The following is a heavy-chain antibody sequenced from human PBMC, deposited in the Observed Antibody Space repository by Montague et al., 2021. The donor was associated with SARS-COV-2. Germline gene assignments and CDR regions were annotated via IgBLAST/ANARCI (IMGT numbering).Heavy chain of an antibody. J-gene: IGHJ5*02. CDR1: GGSISSRSHC. CDR2: IYYIGTT. D-gene: IGHD1-1*01. CDR3: ARGATTGPGIWFDP. V-gene: IGHV4-39*01. Sequence: SETLSLTCSVSGGSISSRSHCWGWIRQPPGKGLECVGSIYYIGTTFYNPSLKSRLAISIDTSKNQFSLKVTSVTAADTGVYYCARGATTGPGIWFDPWGQGTLVTVSS.